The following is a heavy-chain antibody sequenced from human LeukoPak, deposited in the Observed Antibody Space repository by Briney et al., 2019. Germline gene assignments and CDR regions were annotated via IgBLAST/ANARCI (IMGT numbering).Heavy chain of an antibody. V-gene: IGHV3-23*01. CDR2: INNDGDST. CDR1: GFPFKSYA. CDR3: ARYCVVVVPATNAWFDP. D-gene: IGHD2-2*01. J-gene: IGHJ5*02. Sequence: PGGSLRLSCAASGFPFKSYAMSWVRQTPGKGLEWVSAINNDGDSTYSADSVKGRFTVSRDNSKNTLYLQMNSLRAEDTAVYYCARYCVVVVPATNAWFDPWGQGTLVTVSS.